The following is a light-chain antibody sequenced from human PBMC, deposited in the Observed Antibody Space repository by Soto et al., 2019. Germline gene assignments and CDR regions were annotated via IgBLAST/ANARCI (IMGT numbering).Light chain of an antibody. CDR1: QSINGY. V-gene: IGKV3-11*01. CDR2: DAS. CDR3: QQRSNWPPWT. Sequence: EIFLTQSPATLSLSPGERATLSCRASQSINGYLAWYQHKPGQAPRLLIDDASNRATGIPARFSGSGSGTDFTLTISSLEPEDFAVYYCQQRSNWPPWTFGQGTKVDIK. J-gene: IGKJ1*01.